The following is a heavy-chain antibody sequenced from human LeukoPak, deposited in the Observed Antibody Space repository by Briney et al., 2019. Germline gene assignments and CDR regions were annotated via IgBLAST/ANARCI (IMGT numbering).Heavy chain of an antibody. J-gene: IGHJ4*02. CDR2: ISASSRTT. CDR3: ASQSSGSSTRAPDF. CDR1: GVIFSSLS. V-gene: IGHV3-48*04. D-gene: IGHD1-26*01. Sequence: GGSLRLSCETSGVIFSSLSLNWVRQPRGKALEWLSYISASSRTTYYADSVKGRFIVSRDNAKNSLFLQIDSLRADDTALYYCASQSSGSSTRAPDFWGQGTVVTVSS.